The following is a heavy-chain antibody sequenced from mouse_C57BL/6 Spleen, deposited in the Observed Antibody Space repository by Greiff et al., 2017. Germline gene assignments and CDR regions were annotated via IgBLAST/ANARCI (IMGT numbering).Heavy chain of an antibody. V-gene: IGHV14-3*01. CDR1: GFNFKNTY. J-gene: IGHJ4*01. D-gene: IGHD2-3*01. CDR2: IDPANGNT. CDR3: AGDGYYVLYYYAMDY. Sequence: EVQLQQSVAELVRPVASVKLSCTASGFNFKNTYMHWVKQRPEQGLEWIGRIDPANGNTKYAPKFQGKATIPADTSSNTACLQLSSLTSEDTAVCYCAGDGYYVLYYYAMDYWGQGTSVTVSS.